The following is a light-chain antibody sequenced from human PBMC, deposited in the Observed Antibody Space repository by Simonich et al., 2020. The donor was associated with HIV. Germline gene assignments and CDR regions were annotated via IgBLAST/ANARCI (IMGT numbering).Light chain of an antibody. J-gene: IGLJ2*01. CDR3: QSADSSGTYVL. Sequence: SYELKQPPSVSVSPGQTARITCSGDALPKQYAYWYQQKPGQAPVLVIYKDSERPSGIPERFSGSSSGTTVTLTISGVQAEDEADYYCQSADSSGTYVLFGGGTKLTVL. CDR1: ALPKQY. V-gene: IGLV3-25*03. CDR2: KDS.